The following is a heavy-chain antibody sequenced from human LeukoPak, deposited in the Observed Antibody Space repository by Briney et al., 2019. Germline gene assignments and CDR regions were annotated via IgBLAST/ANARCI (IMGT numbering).Heavy chain of an antibody. J-gene: IGHJ6*02. CDR3: TRDRQGPRLYEMDI. D-gene: IGHD2-8*01. CDR2: IKVDGSEI. V-gene: IGHV3-7*01. Sequence: PGGSLRLSCAASGFTFSMYWMSWVRQAPGKGPEWVANIKVDGSEIYYVDSVKGRFTISRDNAKNLLYLQMNSLRAEDTAVYYCTRDRQGPRLYEMDIWGQGTTVTVSS. CDR1: GFTFSMYW.